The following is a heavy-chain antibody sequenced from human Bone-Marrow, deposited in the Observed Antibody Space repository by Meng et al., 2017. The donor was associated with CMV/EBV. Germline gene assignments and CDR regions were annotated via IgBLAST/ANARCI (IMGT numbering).Heavy chain of an antibody. CDR1: EFTFADYA. D-gene: IGHD5-12*01. Sequence: GGSLRLSCAASEFTFADYAMHWVRQAPGKGLEWISGISWNSANIGYADSVKGRFTISRDNPKNSLYLQMSSLRGDDTALYYCVKDLGTGYSGYGPFDNWGQGTLVTVSS. CDR3: VKDLGTGYSGYGPFDN. J-gene: IGHJ4*02. V-gene: IGHV3-9*01. CDR2: ISWNSANI.